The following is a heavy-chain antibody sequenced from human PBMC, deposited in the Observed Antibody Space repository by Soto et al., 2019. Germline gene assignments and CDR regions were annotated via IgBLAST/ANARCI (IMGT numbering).Heavy chain of an antibody. V-gene: IGHV4-4*09. CDR2: IYFGGTT. CDR1: GGSPSPNY. CDR3: AASCVGCGGFNYYGMDV. D-gene: IGHD2-21*01. Sequence: PSEALSLPCTVSGGSPSPNYWTWIRPPPGKGLEWVGTIYFGGTTSYNPSLRSRVTISLETSNSQFSLRLSSVTAAATAVYYCAASCVGCGGFNYYGMDVWGQGTTVTVSS. J-gene: IGHJ6*02.